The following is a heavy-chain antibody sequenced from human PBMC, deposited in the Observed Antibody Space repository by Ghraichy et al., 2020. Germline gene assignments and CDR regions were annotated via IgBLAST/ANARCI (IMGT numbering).Heavy chain of an antibody. D-gene: IGHD7-27*01. CDR2: INHSGST. J-gene: IGHJ6*02. CDR3: ARGGETGESHPVYYYYGMDV. CDR1: GGSFSGYY. Sequence: SQTLSLTCAVYGGSFSGYYWSWIRQPPGKGLEWIGEINHSGSTNYNPSLKSRVTISVDTSKNQFSLKLSSVTAADTAVYYCARGGETGESHPVYYYYGMDVWGQGTTVTVSS. V-gene: IGHV4-34*01.